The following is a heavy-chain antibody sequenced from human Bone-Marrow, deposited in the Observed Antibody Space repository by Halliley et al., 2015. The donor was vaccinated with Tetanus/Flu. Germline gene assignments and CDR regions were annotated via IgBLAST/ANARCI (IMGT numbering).Heavy chain of an antibody. CDR3: VRGVDYFDY. D-gene: IGHD3-10*01. Sequence: GLEWVGRSRNRANRYTTDYAASVRGRFTVSRDDSENSLYLQMNSLKTEDTAVYYCVRGVDYFDYWGQGTLVTVSS. J-gene: IGHJ4*02. V-gene: IGHV3-72*01. CDR2: SRNRANRYTT.